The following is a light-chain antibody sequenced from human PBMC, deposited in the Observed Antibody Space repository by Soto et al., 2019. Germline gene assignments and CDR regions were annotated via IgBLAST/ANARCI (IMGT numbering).Light chain of an antibody. CDR3: QQYHSIPLT. J-gene: IGKJ4*01. CDR1: QSVLYSSDNKNY. V-gene: IGKV4-1*01. Sequence: DIVMTQSPDSLALSLGERATFNCKSSQSVLYSSDNKNYLAWYQQKPGQAPKLLIYWASTRESGVPDRFSGSGSGTDFTLTISSLQAEDVAVYYCQQYHSIPLTFGGGTKVEIK. CDR2: WAS.